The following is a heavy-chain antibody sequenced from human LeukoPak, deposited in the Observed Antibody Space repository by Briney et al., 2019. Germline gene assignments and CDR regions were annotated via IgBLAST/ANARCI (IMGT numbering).Heavy chain of an antibody. D-gene: IGHD2-2*02. CDR2: IYTSGST. V-gene: IGHV4-4*07. CDR1: GGSISSYY. CDR3: ARAKCSSTSCYKFDP. J-gene: IGHJ5*02. Sequence: SETLSLTCTVSGGSISSYYWSWIRQPAGKGLEWIGRIYTSGSTNYNPSLKSRVTMSVDTSKNQFSLKLSSVTAADTAVYYRARAKCSSTSCYKFDPWGQGTLVTVSS.